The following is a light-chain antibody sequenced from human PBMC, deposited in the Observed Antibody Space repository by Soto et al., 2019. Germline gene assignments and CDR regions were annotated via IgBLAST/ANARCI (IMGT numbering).Light chain of an antibody. CDR1: SSDVGGYNY. V-gene: IGLV2-14*01. J-gene: IGLJ1*01. CDR2: DVT. Sequence: QSALTQPASVSGSPGQAISISCTGTSSDVGGYNYVSWYQQHPGKAPKIMIYDVTNRPSGVSSRFSGSKSGNTASLTISGLQAEDEADYYCSSYTSSSTPDVFGTGTKLTVL. CDR3: SSYTSSSTPDV.